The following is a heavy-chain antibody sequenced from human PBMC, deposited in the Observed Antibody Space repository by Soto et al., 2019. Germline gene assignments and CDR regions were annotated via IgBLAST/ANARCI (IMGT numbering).Heavy chain of an antibody. CDR3: ARGYCSSTSCRLYYYYYMDV. CDR1: GYTFIGYV. D-gene: IGHD2-2*01. CDR2: INPGNGNT. V-gene: IGHV1-3*01. J-gene: IGHJ6*03. Sequence: GASVKVSCKASGYTFIGYVMHWVRQAPGQRLEWMGWINPGNGNTNYAQKFQGRVTITADKSTSTAYMELSSLRSEDTAVYYCARGYCSSTSCRLYYYYYMDVWGKGTTVTVSS.